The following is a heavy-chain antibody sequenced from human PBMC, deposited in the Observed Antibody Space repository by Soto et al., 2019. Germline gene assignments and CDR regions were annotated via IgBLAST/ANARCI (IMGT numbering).Heavy chain of an antibody. D-gene: IGHD3-3*01. CDR1: GFSLSTSGVG. Sequence: QITLKESGPTLVKPTQTLTLTCTFSGFSLSTSGVGVGWIRQPPAKALEWLALIYWNDDKRYSPSLKSRLTITKDTSKNQVVLTMTNMDPVDTATYYCAHSPPSLEWLFYFDYWGQGTLVTVSS. V-gene: IGHV2-5*01. J-gene: IGHJ4*02. CDR3: AHSPPSLEWLFYFDY. CDR2: IYWNDDK.